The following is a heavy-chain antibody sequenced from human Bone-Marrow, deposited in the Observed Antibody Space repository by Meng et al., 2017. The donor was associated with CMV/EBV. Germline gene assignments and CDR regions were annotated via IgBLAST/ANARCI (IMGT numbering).Heavy chain of an antibody. V-gene: IGHV3-15*01. D-gene: IGHD2-15*01. CDR1: GFSFTNAW. J-gene: IGHJ4*02. CDR3: ATGPLRYCSSSSCPAYFDH. CDR2: IKSKTDGGTT. Sequence: GGSLRLSCAASGFSFTNAWMSWVRQAPGKGLEWVGRIKSKTDGGTTDYAAPVKGRFTISRYDSKNTLYLEMISLKTEDTAVYYCATGPLRYCSSSSCPAYFDHWGQGTRVTVSS.